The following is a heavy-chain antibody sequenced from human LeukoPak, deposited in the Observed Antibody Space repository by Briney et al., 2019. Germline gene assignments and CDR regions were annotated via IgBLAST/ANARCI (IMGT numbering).Heavy chain of an antibody. Sequence: SETLSLTCAVSGDSFSSHYWTWIRQSPGTGLEWIGYISHIGRTNYNPSLKSRVTLSIDTSKNQFSLKLRSVTAADTAVYYCARDLVTVTKGFDIWGQGTMVSVSS. CDR3: ARDLVTVTKGFDI. CDR2: ISHIGRT. J-gene: IGHJ3*02. CDR1: GDSFSSHY. V-gene: IGHV4-59*11. D-gene: IGHD4-17*01.